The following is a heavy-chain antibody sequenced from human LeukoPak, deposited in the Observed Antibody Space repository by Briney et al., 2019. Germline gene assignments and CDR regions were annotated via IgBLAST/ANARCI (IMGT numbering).Heavy chain of an antibody. J-gene: IGHJ4*02. CDR3: ARVRRQGGFDY. V-gene: IGHV4-59*01. Sequence: SETLSLTCTVSGASMSGYYWSWIRQSPEKGLEYIGNIFYIGTTNYNPSLKSRVTISVDTSKNQFSLKLSSVTAADTAVYYCARVRRQGGFDYWGQGTLVTVSS. CDR1: GASMSGYY. D-gene: IGHD3-16*01. CDR2: IFYIGTT.